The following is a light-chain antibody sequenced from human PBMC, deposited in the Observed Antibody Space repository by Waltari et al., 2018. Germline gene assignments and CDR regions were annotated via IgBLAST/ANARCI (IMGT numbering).Light chain of an antibody. Sequence: DIVMTQSPDSLAVSLGERVAIHCKSSQSVFSSSSNKNQLAWYQQKPGQPPKLLIYWASTRESGVPVRFSGSGSETDFTLTISSLEAEDAALYFCHQYFDTPQTFGQGTRLEIK. CDR2: WAS. CDR1: QSVFSSSSNKNQ. V-gene: IGKV4-1*01. CDR3: HQYFDTPQT. J-gene: IGKJ2*01.